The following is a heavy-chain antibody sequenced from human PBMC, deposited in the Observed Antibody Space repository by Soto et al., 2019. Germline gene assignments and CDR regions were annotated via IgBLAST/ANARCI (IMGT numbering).Heavy chain of an antibody. D-gene: IGHD3-10*01. CDR1: GFTLTSYS. CDR3: VRERGLSSYYGMDV. CDR2: ISSSSSHI. J-gene: IGHJ6*02. Sequence: PGGSLRLSCAASGFTLTSYSMNWVRRASGKGLEWVASISSSSSHIYYADSVKGRFTISRDNARNSLFLQMNDLRAEDTAVYYCVRERGLSSYYGMDVWGQGTTGTVS. V-gene: IGHV3-21*01.